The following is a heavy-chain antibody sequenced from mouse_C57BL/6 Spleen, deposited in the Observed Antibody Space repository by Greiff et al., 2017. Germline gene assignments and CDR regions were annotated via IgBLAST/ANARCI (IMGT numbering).Heavy chain of an antibody. CDR1: GFTFSDYY. D-gene: IGHD4-1*01. CDR3: ARDRENWWYFDV. V-gene: IGHV5-16*01. Sequence: EVKLVESEGGLVQPGSSMKLSCTASGFTFSDYYMAWVRQVPEKGLEWVANINYDGSSTYYLDSLKSRFIISRDNAKNILYLQMSSLKSEDTATYYCARDRENWWYFDVWGTGTTVTVSS. CDR2: INYDGSST. J-gene: IGHJ1*03.